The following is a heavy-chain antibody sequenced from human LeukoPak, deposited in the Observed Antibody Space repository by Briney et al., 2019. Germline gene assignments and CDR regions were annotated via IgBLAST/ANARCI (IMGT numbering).Heavy chain of an antibody. CDR2: IIPIFDTP. J-gene: IGHJ4*02. CDR1: GGTFINYA. Sequence: SVKVSCKASGGTFINYAISWVRQAPGQGLEWMGGIIPIFDTPNFAQKFQGRVTITADKSTSTAYMELSRLRSEDTAVYYCARAVQVTTGGLFDYWGQGTLVTVSS. V-gene: IGHV1-69*06. CDR3: ARAVQVTTGGLFDY. D-gene: IGHD4-17*01.